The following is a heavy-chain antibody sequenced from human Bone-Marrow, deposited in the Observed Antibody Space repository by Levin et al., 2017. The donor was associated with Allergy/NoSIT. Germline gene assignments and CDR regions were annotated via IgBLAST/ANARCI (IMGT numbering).Heavy chain of an antibody. CDR2: INHGGST. V-gene: IGHV4-30-2*01. CDR3: ARAVDLVGNDWYLDI. J-gene: IGHJ2*01. CDR1: GDSISNAGYC. Sequence: SQTLSLTCAVSGDSISNAGYCWTWIRQPPGKGLEWIGYINHGGSTDYNPSLKTRVTISVDRSNNQISLKLSSVTAADTAVYYCARAVDLVGNDWYLDIWGRGSLVTVSS. D-gene: IGHD1-1*01.